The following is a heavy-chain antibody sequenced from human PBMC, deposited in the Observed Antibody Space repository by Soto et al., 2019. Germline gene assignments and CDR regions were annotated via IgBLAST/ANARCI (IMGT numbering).Heavy chain of an antibody. Sequence: QVQLVESGGGVVQPGRSLKLSCAASGFTFSSYGMHWVRQAPGKGLEWVAVIWYDGSNKYYADSVKGRFTISRDNSKNTVYLQMNSLRAEDTAVYYSARATTDYYYGMDVWGQGTTVTVSS. J-gene: IGHJ6*02. CDR2: IWYDGSNK. CDR3: ARATTDYYYGMDV. CDR1: GFTFSSYG. D-gene: IGHD1-26*01. V-gene: IGHV3-33*01.